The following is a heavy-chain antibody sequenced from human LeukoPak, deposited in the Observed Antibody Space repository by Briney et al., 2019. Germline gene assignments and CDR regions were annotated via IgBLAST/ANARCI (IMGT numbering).Heavy chain of an antibody. V-gene: IGHV7-4-1*02. CDR2: INTNTGNP. J-gene: IGHJ4*02. Sequence: GASVKVSCKASGYTLSSYALNWVRQAPGQGLEWMGWINTNTGNPTYVQGFTGRFVFSLDTSVNTAYLQISSLEAEDTAVYYCVRDGAIVSFDYWGQGTLVTVSS. CDR3: VRDGAIVSFDY. D-gene: IGHD5/OR15-5a*01. CDR1: GYTLSSYA.